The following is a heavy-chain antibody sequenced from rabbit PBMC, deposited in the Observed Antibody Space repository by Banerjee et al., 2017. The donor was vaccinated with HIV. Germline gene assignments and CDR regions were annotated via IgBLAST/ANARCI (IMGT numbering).Heavy chain of an antibody. J-gene: IGHJ4*01. CDR3: ARAYNSGWGGYFTL. CDR1: GFSFNSGLP. CDR2: IDIGDGKT. D-gene: IGHD4-1*01. Sequence: QEQLEESGGGLVKPGASLTLTCNASGFSFNSGLPMGWGRQAPGKGLEWIACIDIGDGKTYYANWAEGRLTISKASSTVDLKMTSLTAADTATYFCARAYNSGWGGYFTLWGQGTLVTVS. V-gene: IGHV1S45*01.